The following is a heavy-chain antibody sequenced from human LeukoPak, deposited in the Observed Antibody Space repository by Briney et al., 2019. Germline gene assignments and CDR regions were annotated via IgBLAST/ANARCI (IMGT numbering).Heavy chain of an antibody. J-gene: IGHJ4*02. CDR1: GYSFADYY. Sequence: ASVKVSCKASGYSFADYYMHWVRQGPGQGLEWMGIINPSGGSTSYAQKFQGRVTMTRDTSTSTVYRELSSLRSEDTAVYYCARGSGYYQVDYWGQGTLVTVSS. CDR2: INPSGGST. V-gene: IGHV1-46*01. CDR3: ARGSGYYQVDY. D-gene: IGHD3-22*01.